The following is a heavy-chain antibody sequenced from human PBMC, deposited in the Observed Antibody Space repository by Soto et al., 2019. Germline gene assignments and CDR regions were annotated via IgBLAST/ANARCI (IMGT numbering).Heavy chain of an antibody. CDR2: IYYSGST. Sequence: QVQLQESGPGLVKPSQTLSLTCTVSGGSISSGGYYWSWIRQHPGKGLEWIGYIYYSGSTYYNPSLKRRVTISVDTSKNQFSLKLSSVTAADTAVYYCAGVTSLPDYGDYLNWGQGTLVTVSS. CDR1: GGSISSGGYY. CDR3: AGVTSLPDYGDYLN. D-gene: IGHD4-17*01. V-gene: IGHV4-31*03. J-gene: IGHJ4*02.